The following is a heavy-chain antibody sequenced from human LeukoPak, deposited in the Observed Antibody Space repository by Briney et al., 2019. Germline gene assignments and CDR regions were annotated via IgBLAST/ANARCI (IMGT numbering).Heavy chain of an antibody. CDR2: IYHSGST. V-gene: IGHV4-4*02. J-gene: IGHJ4*02. D-gene: IGHD3-10*01. CDR3: VRVGSGLWFGEPPYYFDY. CDR1: GGSISSSNW. Sequence: SETLSLTCAVSGGSISSSNWWSWVRQPPGKGLEWIGEIYHSGSTNYNPSLKSRVTISVDKSKNQFSLKLSSVTAADTAVYYCVRVGSGLWFGEPPYYFDYWGQGTLVTVSS.